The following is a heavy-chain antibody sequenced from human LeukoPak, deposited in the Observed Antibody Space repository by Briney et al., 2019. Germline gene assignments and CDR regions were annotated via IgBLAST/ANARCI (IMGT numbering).Heavy chain of an antibody. V-gene: IGHV1-8*01. J-gene: IGHJ4*02. CDR2: MNPNSGNT. CDR1: GYTFTSHH. Sequence: ASVKVSCKDSGYTFTSHHIKWVPQAAGQGLEWMGWMNPNSGNTAYAQKFQGRVTMTWDTSINTAYMELDSLRSEDTAVYYCARGRPSNLGGIYWGQGSLVTVSP. D-gene: IGHD7-27*01. CDR3: ARGRPSNLGGIY.